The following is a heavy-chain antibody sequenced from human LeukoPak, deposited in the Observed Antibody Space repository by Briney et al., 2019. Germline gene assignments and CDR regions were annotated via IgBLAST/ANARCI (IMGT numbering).Heavy chain of an antibody. D-gene: IGHD3-3*01. CDR2: IYSGGST. Sequence: GGSLRLSCAASGFTVSSNYMSWVRQAPGKGLEWVSVIYSGGSTYYADSVKGRFTISRDNSKNTLYLQMNSLRAEDTAVYYCARARFSYWYFDLWGRGTLVTVSS. CDR1: GFTVSSNY. CDR3: ARARFSYWYFDL. V-gene: IGHV3-66*01. J-gene: IGHJ2*01.